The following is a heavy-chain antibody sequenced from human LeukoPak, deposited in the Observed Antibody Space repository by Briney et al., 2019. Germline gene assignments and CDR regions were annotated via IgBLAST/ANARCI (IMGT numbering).Heavy chain of an antibody. CDR3: ARLTTGSSGYYPSDY. D-gene: IGHD3-22*01. V-gene: IGHV1-2*02. J-gene: IGHJ4*02. CDR1: GYTFTDYY. Sequence: GASVKVSCKASGYTFTDYYIHWVRQAPGQGLEWMGWINPNNGGTNYAQKFQVRVTMTRDTSISTAYMEVSSLRSDDTAVYYCARLTTGSSGYYPSDYWGQGTLVTVSS. CDR2: INPNNGGT.